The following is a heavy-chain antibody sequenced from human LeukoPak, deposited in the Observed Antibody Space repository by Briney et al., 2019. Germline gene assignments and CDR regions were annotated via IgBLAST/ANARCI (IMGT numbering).Heavy chain of an antibody. Sequence: GGSLRLSCAASGFIFDDQGMHWVRQDPGKGLEWVSGISWSSGIIGYADSVKGRFTISRDNAKNSLYLQMESLRAEDTAVYYCAIDTGSPADAITMEDNAFDIWGQGTMVTVPS. CDR3: AIDTGSPADAITMEDNAFDI. J-gene: IGHJ3*02. CDR1: GFIFDDQG. D-gene: IGHD3-3*01. CDR2: ISWSSGII. V-gene: IGHV3-9*01.